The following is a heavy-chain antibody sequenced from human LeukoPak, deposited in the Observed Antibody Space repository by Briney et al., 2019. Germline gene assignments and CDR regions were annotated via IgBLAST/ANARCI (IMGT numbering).Heavy chain of an antibody. CDR2: IYYTGNT. Sequence: SETLSLTCAVSPLSVTNYYWSWIRQPPGKGLEWIGYIYYTGNTNYNPSLKSRVTLSLDTSKNQFSLRLNSVTATDTAVYYCARHASYFYSSPYADWGQGTLVAVSS. CDR1: PLSVTNYY. D-gene: IGHD3-22*01. CDR3: ARHASYFYSSPYAD. J-gene: IGHJ4*02. V-gene: IGHV4-59*08.